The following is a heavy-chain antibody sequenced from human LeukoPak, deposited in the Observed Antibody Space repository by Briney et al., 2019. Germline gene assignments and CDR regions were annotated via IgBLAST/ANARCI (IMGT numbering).Heavy chain of an antibody. V-gene: IGHV3-48*03. Sequence: GGSLRLSGAASGFTFSSYEMNWVRQAPGKGLEWVSYISSSGSTIYYADSVKGRFTISRDNAKNSLYLQMNSLRAEDTAVYYCAELGITMVGGVWGKGTTVTISS. CDR3: AELGITMVGGV. D-gene: IGHD3-10*02. J-gene: IGHJ6*04. CDR2: ISSSGSTI. CDR1: GFTFSSYE.